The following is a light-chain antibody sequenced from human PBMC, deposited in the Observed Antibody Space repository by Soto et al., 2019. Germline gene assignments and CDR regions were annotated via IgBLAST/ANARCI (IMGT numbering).Light chain of an antibody. CDR3: QHYRTGLLT. CDR2: GAS. Sequence: EIVMTQSPSTLSVSPGERATLSCRASQSVSTKLAWYQQKPGQGPRLLIYGASTRATGIPARFSGSGSGTEFTLTITSLQSEDFAIYYCQHYRTGLLTFGQGTKVEIK. J-gene: IGKJ1*01. CDR1: QSVSTK. V-gene: IGKV3-15*01.